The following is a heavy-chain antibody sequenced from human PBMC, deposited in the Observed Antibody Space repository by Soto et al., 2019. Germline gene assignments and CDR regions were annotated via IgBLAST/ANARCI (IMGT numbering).Heavy chain of an antibody. Sequence: VQLVESGGGLVQPGGSLRLSFAGSGFTFSNYWMHWVRQAAGKGLEWVSRIDHDGPTDYADSVRGRFTISRDNAENTLYLQMNSLRPEDTAVYYCVRDSHGDYWGQGTLVTVSS. CDR3: VRDSHGDY. V-gene: IGHV3-74*01. CDR1: GFTFSNYW. J-gene: IGHJ4*02. CDR2: IDHDGPT.